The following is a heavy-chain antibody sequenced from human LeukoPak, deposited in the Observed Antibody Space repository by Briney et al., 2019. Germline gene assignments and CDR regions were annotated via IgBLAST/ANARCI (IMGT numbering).Heavy chain of an antibody. CDR3: ARGTRRIAAPYYFDY. CDR1: GFIFSNYG. J-gene: IGHJ4*02. Sequence: GRSLRLSCAASGFIFSNYGMHWVRQAPGKGLEWVAVIWYDGSNKYYADSVKGRFTISRDNSKNTLYLQMNSLRAEDTAVYYCARGTRRIAAPYYFDYWGQGTLVTVSS. V-gene: IGHV3-33*01. D-gene: IGHD6-6*01. CDR2: IWYDGSNK.